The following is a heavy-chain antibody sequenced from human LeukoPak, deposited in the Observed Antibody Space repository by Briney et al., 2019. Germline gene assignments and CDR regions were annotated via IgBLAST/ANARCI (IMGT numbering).Heavy chain of an antibody. CDR3: AKFGLAGGGRWHHVFHI. J-gene: IGHJ3*02. V-gene: IGHV3-23*01. CDR2: ISGSGGST. CDR1: GFTIINYD. Sequence: GSLRISRSASGFTIINYDTIWVRQAPGKGLEWVSAISGSGGSTYYADSVKGRSTISRDNSKNTLYLQMNGLRAEDTAVYYCAKFGLAGGGRWHHVFHIWGGKTIVSVSS. D-gene: IGHD3-16*01.